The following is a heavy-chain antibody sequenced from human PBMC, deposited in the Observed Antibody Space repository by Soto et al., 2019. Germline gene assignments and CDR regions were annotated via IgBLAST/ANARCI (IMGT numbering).Heavy chain of an antibody. J-gene: IGHJ4*02. V-gene: IGHV1-69*12. D-gene: IGHD5-18*01. CDR2: IIPMFGTA. CDR3: ASGIQLWLRRINNGYSG. CDR1: GGTFSTYA. Sequence: QVQLVQSGAEVKKPESSVKVSCKAPGGTFSTYAISWVRQAPGQGLEWMGGIIPMFGTANYAQRFQGRVTFTADESTNTVYMELSSLRSEDTAVYFCASGIQLWLRRINNGYSGWGQGTLVTVSS.